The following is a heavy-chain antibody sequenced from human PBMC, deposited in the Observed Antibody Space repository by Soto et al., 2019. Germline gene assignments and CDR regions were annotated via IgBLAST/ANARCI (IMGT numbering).Heavy chain of an antibody. J-gene: IGHJ6*04. CDR1: GYSFSTYG. D-gene: IGHD3-3*01. V-gene: IGHV1-18*01. CDR2: ISTSNGHT. Sequence: QVPLVQSAGEVKEPGASLTVACKASGYSFSTYGISWVRQAPGQGLEWMGGISTSNGHTNYAQKFQGRVSMTTDTSTQTAYMEVRSLRSDDTAFYCCASDRVFDLLECSPSYSYGMDVWGKGTSVTVSS. CDR3: ASDRVFDLLECSPSYSYGMDV.